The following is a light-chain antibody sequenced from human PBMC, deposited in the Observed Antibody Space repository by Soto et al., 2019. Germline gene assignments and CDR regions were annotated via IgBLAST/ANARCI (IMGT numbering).Light chain of an antibody. CDR2: GAS. V-gene: IGKV3-20*01. J-gene: IGKJ5*01. Sequence: ELALTQSPGTLSLSPGEIATLSWRASQSVSSSYLAWYQQKPGQAPTLLLYGASSRATGIPHRFSGSGCATAFTPTISSLEAADFAVYYCQQHGSSPPITFGQGTRLEIK. CDR3: QQHGSSPPIT. CDR1: QSVSSSY.